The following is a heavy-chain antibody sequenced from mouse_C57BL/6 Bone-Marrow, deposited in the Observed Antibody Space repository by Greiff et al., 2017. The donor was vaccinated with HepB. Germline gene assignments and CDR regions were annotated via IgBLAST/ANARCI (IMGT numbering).Heavy chain of an antibody. Sequence: EVMLVESGGGLVQPGGSMKLSCAASGFTFSDAWMDWVRQSPEKGLEWVAEIRNKANNHATYYAESVKGKFTISRDDSKSSVYLQMNSLRAEDSGIYYCYRPDNYFYYYAMDYWGQGTSVTVSS. J-gene: IGHJ4*01. CDR3: YRPDNYFYYYAMDY. CDR2: IRNKANNHAT. D-gene: IGHD1-3*01. CDR1: GFTFSDAW. V-gene: IGHV6-6*01.